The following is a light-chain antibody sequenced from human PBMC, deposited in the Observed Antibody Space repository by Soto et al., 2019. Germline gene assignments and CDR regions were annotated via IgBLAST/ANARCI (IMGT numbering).Light chain of an antibody. CDR1: SSDVGGYNY. CDR2: EVS. CDR3: SSYTSSSIYV. J-gene: IGLJ1*01. Sequence: QSVLTQPASVSGSPGQSITISCTGTSSDVGGYNYVSWYQQHPCKPPKLMIYEVSNRPSGVSNRFSGSKSGNTASLTISGLQAEDEADYYCSSYTSSSIYVFGTGTKLTVL. V-gene: IGLV2-14*01.